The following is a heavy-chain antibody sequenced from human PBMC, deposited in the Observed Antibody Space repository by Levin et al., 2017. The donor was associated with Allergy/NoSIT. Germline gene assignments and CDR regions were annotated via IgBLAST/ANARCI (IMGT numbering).Heavy chain of an antibody. D-gene: IGHD4-11*01. CDR2: INQDGSEK. V-gene: IGHV3-7*01. Sequence: GGSLRLSCAASGFTFSRFWMSWVRQAPGKGLEWVANINQDGSEKNYVDSVKGRFTISRDNAKKSLYLQMNSLRGEDTAVYYCAREKDSNYGYNYYGMDVWGQGTTVTVS. J-gene: IGHJ6*02. CDR1: GFTFSRFW. CDR3: AREKDSNYGYNYYGMDV.